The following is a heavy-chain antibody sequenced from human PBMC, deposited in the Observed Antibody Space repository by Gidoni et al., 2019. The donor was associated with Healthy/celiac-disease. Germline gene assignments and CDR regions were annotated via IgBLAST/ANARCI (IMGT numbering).Heavy chain of an antibody. CDR2: IRYDGTEK. CDR1: GFSFSTYG. CDR3: VQNPYGGYYYFDY. Sequence: QVQLVESGGGVVQPGGSLRLSCAASGFSFSTYGMHWVRQAPGKGLEWVAFIRYDGTEKNYGDSVKGRFTIFRDNSKNTLYLQMNSLRAEDTAVYYCVQNPYGGYYYFDYWGQGTLVTVSS. D-gene: IGHD5-12*01. J-gene: IGHJ4*02. V-gene: IGHV3-30*02.